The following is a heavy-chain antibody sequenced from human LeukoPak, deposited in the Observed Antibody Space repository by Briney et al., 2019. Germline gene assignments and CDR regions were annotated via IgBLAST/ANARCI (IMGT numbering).Heavy chain of an antibody. J-gene: IGHJ4*02. Sequence: GGSLRLSCAASGFTFSSYWMHWVRQAPGKGLVWVSRINSDGSSTSYADSVKGRFTISRDNAKTTLYLQMNSLRAQDTAVYYCAREAEDYYDSSGYYPLDYWGQGTLVTVSS. CDR2: INSDGSST. CDR3: AREAEDYYDSSGYYPLDY. CDR1: GFTFSSYW. D-gene: IGHD3-22*01. V-gene: IGHV3-74*01.